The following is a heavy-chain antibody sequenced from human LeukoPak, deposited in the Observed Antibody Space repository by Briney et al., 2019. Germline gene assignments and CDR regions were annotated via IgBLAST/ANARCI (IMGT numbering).Heavy chain of an antibody. Sequence: PSETLSLTCAVYGGSFSGYYWSWIRQPPGKGLEWIGEINHSGSTNYNPSLKSRVTISVDTSKNQFSLKLSSVTAADTAVYYCARAGSQLLRWNDYWGQGTLVTVSP. J-gene: IGHJ4*02. CDR2: INHSGST. CDR3: ARAGSQLLRWNDY. D-gene: IGHD2-2*01. CDR1: GGSFSGYY. V-gene: IGHV4-34*01.